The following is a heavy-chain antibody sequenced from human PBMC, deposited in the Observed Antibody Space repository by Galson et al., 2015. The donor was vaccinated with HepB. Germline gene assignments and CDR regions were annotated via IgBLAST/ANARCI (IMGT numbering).Heavy chain of an antibody. Sequence: SVKVSCKASGYTFTSYAMHWVRQAPGQRLEWMGWINAGNGNTKYSQKFQGRVTITRDTSASTAYMELSSLRSEDTAVYYCASYDFWSGAAYYYGMDVWGQGTTVTVSS. CDR2: INAGNGNT. CDR3: ASYDFWSGAAYYYGMDV. V-gene: IGHV1-3*01. CDR1: GYTFTSYA. J-gene: IGHJ6*02. D-gene: IGHD3-3*01.